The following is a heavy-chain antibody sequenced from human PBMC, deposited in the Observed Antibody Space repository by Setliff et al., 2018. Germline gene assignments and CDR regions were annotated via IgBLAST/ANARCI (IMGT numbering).Heavy chain of an antibody. D-gene: IGHD3-3*01. J-gene: IGHJ5*02. Sequence: SETLSLTCAVYGGSFSGYYWSWIRQPPGKGLEWIGEINHSGSTNNNPSLKSRVTISVDTSKNQFSLKLSSVTAADTATYYCARAGPTVTFFRVLVISWWDPWGQGSLVTVSS. CDR3: ARAGPTVTFFRVLVISWWDP. CDR2: INHSGST. V-gene: IGHV4-34*01. CDR1: GGSFSGYY.